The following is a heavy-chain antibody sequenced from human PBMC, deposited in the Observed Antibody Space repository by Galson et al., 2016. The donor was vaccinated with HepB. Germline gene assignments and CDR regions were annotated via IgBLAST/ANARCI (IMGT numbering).Heavy chain of an antibody. J-gene: IGHJ3*01. CDR1: GFTFSGYI. Sequence: SLRLSFAASGFTFSGYIMNWVRQTPDKGLEWVAIVWYDGETKYYGDSVKGRFTISRDNSKNTLYLQMNSLRVEDTAVYYCAREGADGDFHDAFDFWGQGTMVTVSS. D-gene: IGHD4-17*01. V-gene: IGHV3-33*08. CDR2: VWYDGETK. CDR3: AREGADGDFHDAFDF.